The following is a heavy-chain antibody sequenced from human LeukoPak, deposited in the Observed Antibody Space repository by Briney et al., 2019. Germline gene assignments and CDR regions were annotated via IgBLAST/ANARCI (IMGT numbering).Heavy chain of an antibody. CDR2: INHSGST. J-gene: IGHJ3*02. CDR3: ARSPLWSGYRRAFDI. Sequence: PSETLSLTCAVYGGSFSGYYWRWIRQPPGKGLEWIGEINHSGSTNYHPSLKSRVTISVDTSKNQFSLKLSSMTAADTAVYYCARSPLWSGYRRAFDIWGQGTMVTVSS. D-gene: IGHD3-3*01. CDR1: GGSFSGYY. V-gene: IGHV4-34*01.